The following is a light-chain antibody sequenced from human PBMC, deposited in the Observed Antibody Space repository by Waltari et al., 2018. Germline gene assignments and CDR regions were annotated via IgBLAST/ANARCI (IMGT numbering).Light chain of an antibody. J-gene: IGKJ4*01. CDR3: QQRSNWPRT. CDR2: PTS. Sequence: DIQLTQSPSFLSASVGERVTITCRSSQGISSFLSWYQQKPGKAPNRLFYPTSTLQSGGPSRVSGSGSGTEFTLTISSLEPEDFAVYYCQQRSNWPRTCGGGTKV. CDR1: QGISSF. V-gene: IGKV1-9*01.